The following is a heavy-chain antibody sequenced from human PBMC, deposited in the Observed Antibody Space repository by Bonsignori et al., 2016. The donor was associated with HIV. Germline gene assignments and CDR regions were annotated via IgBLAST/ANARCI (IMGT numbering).Heavy chain of an antibody. D-gene: IGHD3-22*01. CDR2: FYHSGST. CDR1: GYSISSGYY. Sequence: SETLSLTCAVSGYSISSGYYWGWIRQPPGKGLEWIGSFYHSGSTYYNPSLKSRVTISVGTSKNQFSLKLSSVTAADTAVYYCARHGSHYFDNSGYYYNWFDPWGQGTLVTVSS. J-gene: IGHJ5*02. CDR3: ARHGSHYFDNSGYYYNWFDP. V-gene: IGHV4-38-2*01.